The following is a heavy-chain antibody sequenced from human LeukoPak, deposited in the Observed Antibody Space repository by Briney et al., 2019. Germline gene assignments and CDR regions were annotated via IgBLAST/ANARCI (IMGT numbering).Heavy chain of an antibody. D-gene: IGHD4-11*01. CDR2: IYYSGST. J-gene: IGHJ6*03. Sequence: SETLSLTCTVSGGSISTYYWSWIRQAPGKGLEWIGYIYYSGSTNQNPSLKSRVTISVDTSKNQFSLKLSSVTAADTAVYYCARGDVTTTAYHYYYYMDVWGKGTTVAVSS. CDR3: ARGDVTTTAYHYYYYMDV. CDR1: GGSISTYY. V-gene: IGHV4-59*12.